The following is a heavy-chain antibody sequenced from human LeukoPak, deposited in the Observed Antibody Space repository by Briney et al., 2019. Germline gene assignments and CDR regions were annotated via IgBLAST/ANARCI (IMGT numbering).Heavy chain of an antibody. Sequence: GGSLRLSCAASGFTFSSYGMHWVRQAPGKGLEWVAVIWHDGGNKYYADSVKGRFTISRDNSKNTLYLQMNSLRAEDTAVYYCARDRTNDSSGWYGVLGYWGQGTLVTVSS. J-gene: IGHJ4*02. CDR3: ARDRTNDSSGWYGVLGY. CDR1: GFTFSSYG. D-gene: IGHD6-19*01. CDR2: IWHDGGNK. V-gene: IGHV3-33*01.